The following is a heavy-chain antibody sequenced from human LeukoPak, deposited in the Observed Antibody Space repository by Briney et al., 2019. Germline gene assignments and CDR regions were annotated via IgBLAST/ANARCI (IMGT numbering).Heavy chain of an antibody. J-gene: IGHJ6*02. V-gene: IGHV1-24*01. Sequence: ASVKVSCKVSGYTLTELSMHCVRQAPGKGLEWMGGVETEDGETIYAQKFQGRGTMTEDTSTDTAYMELSRLRSEDTAVYYCATAGDLYGMDVWGQGTTVTVSS. CDR1: GYTLTELS. CDR2: VETEDGET. D-gene: IGHD3-16*01. CDR3: ATAGDLYGMDV.